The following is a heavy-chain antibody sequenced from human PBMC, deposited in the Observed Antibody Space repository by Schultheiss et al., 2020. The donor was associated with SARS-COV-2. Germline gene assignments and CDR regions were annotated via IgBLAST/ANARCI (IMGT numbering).Heavy chain of an antibody. CDR3: ARVGYYYDSSGYYPYYFDY. CDR2: IYYSGST. Sequence: SETLSLTCTVSGGSISSYYWSWIRQPPGKGLEWIGSIYYSGSTNYNPSLKSRVTISVHTSKNQFSLKLSSVTAADTAVYYCARVGYYYDSSGYYPYYFDYWGQGTLVTVSS. J-gene: IGHJ4*02. V-gene: IGHV4-59*12. CDR1: GGSISSYY. D-gene: IGHD3-22*01.